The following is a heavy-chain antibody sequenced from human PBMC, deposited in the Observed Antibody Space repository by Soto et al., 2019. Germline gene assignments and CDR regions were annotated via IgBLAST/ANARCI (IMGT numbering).Heavy chain of an antibody. V-gene: IGHV4-59*12. J-gene: IGHJ5*02. CDR1: GGSISSYY. CDR2: IYYSGST. CDR3: TRTYSSGWYGGWFDP. Sequence: PSETLSLTCTVSGGSISSYYWSWIRQPPGKGLEWIGYIYYSGSTNYNPSLKSRVTISVDTSKNQFSLKLSSVTAEDTAVYYCTRTYSSGWYGGWFDPWGQGTLVTVSS. D-gene: IGHD6-19*01.